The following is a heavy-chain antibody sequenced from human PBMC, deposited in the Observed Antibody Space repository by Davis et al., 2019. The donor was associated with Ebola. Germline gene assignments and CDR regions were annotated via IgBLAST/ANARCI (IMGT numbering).Heavy chain of an antibody. CDR1: GGSFSGYY. D-gene: IGHD2-15*01. CDR2: INHSGST. Sequence: MPGGSLRLSCAVYGGSFSGYYWSWIRQPPGKGLEWIGEINHSGSTNYNPSLKRRVTISVDTSKNQFSLKLNSVTAADTAVYYCARGTGYCSGGRGHVKFDPWGQGTLVTVSS. CDR3: ARGTGYCSGGRGHVKFDP. J-gene: IGHJ5*02. V-gene: IGHV4-34*01.